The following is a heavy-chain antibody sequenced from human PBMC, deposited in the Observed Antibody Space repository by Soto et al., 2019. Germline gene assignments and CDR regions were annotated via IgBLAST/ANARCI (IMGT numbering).Heavy chain of an antibody. D-gene: IGHD5-12*01. CDR3: ARVWSGYGGYDYGWWFDP. J-gene: IGHJ5*02. Sequence: PSETLSLTCTVSGGSISSYYWSWIRQPPGKGLEWIGYIYYSGSTNYNPSLKSRVTISVDTSKNQFSLKLSSVTAADTAVYYCARVWSGYGGYDYGWWFDPWGQGTLVTAPQ. CDR2: IYYSGST. V-gene: IGHV4-59*01. CDR1: GGSISSYY.